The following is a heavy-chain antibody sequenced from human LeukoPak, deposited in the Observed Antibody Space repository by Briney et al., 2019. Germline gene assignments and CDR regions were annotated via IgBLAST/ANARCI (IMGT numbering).Heavy chain of an antibody. Sequence: PGRSLRLSCAASGFTFSDYGMYWVRQAPGKGLERVALIWHDGSHGNYADSVKEGRFIISRDNSKNTLYLQMNSLRADDTAVYYCARWSRDSGAGWYELDYWGQGTLVTVST. CDR1: GFTFSDYG. CDR3: ARWSRDSGAGWYELDY. CDR2: IWHDGSHG. V-gene: IGHV3-33*01. D-gene: IGHD6-19*01. J-gene: IGHJ4*02.